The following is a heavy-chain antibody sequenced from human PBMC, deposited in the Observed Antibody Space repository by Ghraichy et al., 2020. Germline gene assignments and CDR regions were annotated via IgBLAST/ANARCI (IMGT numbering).Heavy chain of an antibody. CDR3: ARSSYDSEPPSFDV. CDR2: ISPNHGNS. CDR1: GYNFISYS. J-gene: IGHJ3*01. D-gene: IGHD3-16*01. V-gene: IGHV1-18*01. Sequence: ASVKVSCKTSGYNFISYSVAWVRQAPGQGLEWMGWISPNHGNSNYAQNLQGRVTMTTDTSTTTAYMELRSLRSDDSAVYYCARSSYDSEPPSFDVWGQGTMVTVSS.